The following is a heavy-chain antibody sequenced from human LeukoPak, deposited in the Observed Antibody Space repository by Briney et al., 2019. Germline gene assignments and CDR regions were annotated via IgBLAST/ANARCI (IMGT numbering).Heavy chain of an antibody. V-gene: IGHV3-7*01. CDR1: GFTFSNYW. Sequence: PGGSLRLSCTASGFTFSNYWMSWVRQAPGKGLEWVANIKQDGSEKYYVDSVKGRFTVSRDNAKNSLYLQMNSRRAGDTAVYYCAREGGIVLIVYATPPLGDLNSDFDYWGQGTLVTVSS. D-gene: IGHD2-8*01. CDR2: IKQDGSEK. CDR3: AREGGIVLIVYATPPLGDLNSDFDY. J-gene: IGHJ4*02.